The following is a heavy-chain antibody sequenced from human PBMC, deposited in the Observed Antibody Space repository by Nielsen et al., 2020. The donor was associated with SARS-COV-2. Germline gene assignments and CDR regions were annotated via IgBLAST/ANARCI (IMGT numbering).Heavy chain of an antibody. CDR3: ARGGYNIYDFDY. D-gene: IGHD5-24*01. CDR1: GGSISTSH. J-gene: IGHJ4*02. Sequence: SETLSLTCTVSGGSISTSHWSWVRQPPGKGLECIGYIFDSGSINYNPSFQSRVNISVDTSKNQFSLTLSSVTAADTAIYYCARGGYNIYDFDYWGRGTLVTVSS. V-gene: IGHV4-59*01. CDR2: IFDSGSI.